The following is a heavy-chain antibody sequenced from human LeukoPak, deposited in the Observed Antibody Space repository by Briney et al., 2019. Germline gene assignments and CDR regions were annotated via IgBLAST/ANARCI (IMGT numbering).Heavy chain of an antibody. Sequence: SETLSLTCTVSGYSISSGYYWGWIRQPPGKGLEWIGTIYHSGSTYYNPSLKSRVTISVDTSENQFSLKLSSVTAADTAVYYCATATDQRELLALDYWGQGTLVTVSS. CDR3: ATATDQRELLALDY. CDR1: GYSISSGYY. CDR2: IYHSGST. J-gene: IGHJ4*02. D-gene: IGHD1-7*01. V-gene: IGHV4-38-2*02.